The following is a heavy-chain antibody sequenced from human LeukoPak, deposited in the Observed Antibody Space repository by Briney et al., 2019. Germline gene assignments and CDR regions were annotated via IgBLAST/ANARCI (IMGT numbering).Heavy chain of an antibody. J-gene: IGHJ5*02. Sequence: ASVTVSCKASGYTFTGYYMHWVRQAPGQGLEWMGWINPNSGGTDYAQKFQGWVTMTRDTSISTAYMELSRLRSDDTAVYYCARDGSGSYRLDPWGQGTLVTVSS. CDR2: INPNSGGT. D-gene: IGHD3-10*01. CDR3: ARDGSGSYRLDP. V-gene: IGHV1-2*04. CDR1: GYTFTGYY.